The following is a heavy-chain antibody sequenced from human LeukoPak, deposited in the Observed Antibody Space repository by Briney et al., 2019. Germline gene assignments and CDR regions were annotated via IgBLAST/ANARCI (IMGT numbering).Heavy chain of an antibody. CDR2: ITISGGRA. CDR1: GFTFSSYA. V-gene: IGHV3-23*01. CDR3: ATRHAYYDGRVYSVQ. J-gene: IGHJ4*02. Sequence: PGGSLRLSCAASGFTFSSYAMSWVRRAPGKGLEWVSGITISGGRAYYADSVKGRFTISRDNPGNTLFMQMHNLRVDDTAFYYCATRHAYYDGRVYSVQWGQGTLVTVSS. D-gene: IGHD3-22*01.